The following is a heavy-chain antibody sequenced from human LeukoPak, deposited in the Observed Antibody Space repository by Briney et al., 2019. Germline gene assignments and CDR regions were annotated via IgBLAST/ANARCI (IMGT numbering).Heavy chain of an antibody. Sequence: SETLSLTCTVSGYSISSGYYWGWIRQPPGKGLEWIGSIYHSGSTYYNPSLKSRVTISVDTSKNQFSPKLSSVTAADTAVYYCAREWSAGAVADFDYWGQGTLVTVSS. J-gene: IGHJ4*02. CDR3: AREWSAGAVADFDY. D-gene: IGHD6-19*01. CDR2: IYHSGST. CDR1: GYSISSGYY. V-gene: IGHV4-38-2*02.